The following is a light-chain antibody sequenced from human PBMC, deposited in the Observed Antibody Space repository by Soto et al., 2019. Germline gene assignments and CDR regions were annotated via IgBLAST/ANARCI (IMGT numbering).Light chain of an antibody. CDR1: QYISGY. CDR3: QQSYSTVWA. Sequence: DLQMTQSPSSLSASIGDRVIITCRASQYISGYLNWYQHKPGKAPKLLIYAASSLLSGVPSRFSGSGSGTDFTLTISSLQPEDFATYYCQQSYSTVWAFGQGTKVEIK. V-gene: IGKV1-39*01. CDR2: AAS. J-gene: IGKJ1*01.